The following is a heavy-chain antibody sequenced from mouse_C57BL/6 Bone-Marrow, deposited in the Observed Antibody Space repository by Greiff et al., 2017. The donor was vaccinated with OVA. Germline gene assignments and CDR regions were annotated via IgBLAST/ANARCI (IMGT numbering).Heavy chain of an antibody. CDR1: GYSITSDY. V-gene: IGHV3-8*01. CDR2: ISYSGST. J-gene: IGHJ1*03. Sequence: EVKLMESGPGLAKPSQTLSLTCSVTGYSITSDYWNWIRKFPGNKLEYMGYISYSGSTYYNPSLKSRISITRDTSKNQYYLQLNSVTTEDTATYYCARPLTGTKGTAYFDVWGTGTTVTVSS. CDR3: ARPLTGTKGTAYFDV. D-gene: IGHD4-1*01.